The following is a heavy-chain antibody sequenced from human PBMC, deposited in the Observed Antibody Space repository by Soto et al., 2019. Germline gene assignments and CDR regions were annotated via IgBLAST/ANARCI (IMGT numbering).Heavy chain of an antibody. D-gene: IGHD3-3*01. CDR2: VRNQTYGGTP. CDR3: TRAESPDTAYFSDY. CDR1: GFTFENYA. J-gene: IGHJ4*02. Sequence: GGSLRLSCTTSGFTFENYAINWVRQAPGKGLEWVGLVRNQTYGGTPEYAASIIGRFSISRDDSNGIASLQMNRLDIGDSGVYYCTRAESPDTAYFSDYWAQGT. V-gene: IGHV3-49*04.